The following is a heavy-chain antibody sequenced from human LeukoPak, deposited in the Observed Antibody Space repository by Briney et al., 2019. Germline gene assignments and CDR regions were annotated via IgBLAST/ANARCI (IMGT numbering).Heavy chain of an antibody. CDR3: ARDLQQLVQVLFDY. D-gene: IGHD6-13*01. Sequence: SETLSLTCAVYGGSFSGYYWSWIRQPPGKGLEWIGSIYYSGNTYYNPSLKSRITISVDTSKNQFSLKLSSVTAADTAVYYCARDLQQLVQVLFDYWGQGTLVTVSS. V-gene: IGHV4-34*10. J-gene: IGHJ4*02. CDR2: IYYSGNT. CDR1: GGSFSGYY.